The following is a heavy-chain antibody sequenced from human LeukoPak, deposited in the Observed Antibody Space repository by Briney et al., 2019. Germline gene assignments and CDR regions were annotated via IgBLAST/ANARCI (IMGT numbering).Heavy chain of an antibody. D-gene: IGHD3-16*02. J-gene: IGHJ4*02. CDR2: FSATGSST. CDR1: GFTFSSYG. Sequence: PGGSLRLSCAASGFTFSSYGMSWVRQAPGKGLEWVSAFSATGSSTDYADSVKGRFTISRDESKNTLYLQMNGLRAEDTAIYYCARGGVRAVPLDYWGQGTLVTVSS. V-gene: IGHV3-23*01. CDR3: ARGGVRAVPLDY.